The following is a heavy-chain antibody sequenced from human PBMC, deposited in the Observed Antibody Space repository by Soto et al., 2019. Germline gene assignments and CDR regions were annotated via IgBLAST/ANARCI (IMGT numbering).Heavy chain of an antibody. V-gene: IGHV3-73*01. J-gene: IGHJ4*02. D-gene: IGHD3-22*01. CDR3: TRRYYDSSGYYYTFDY. CDR1: GFTFSGSA. CDR2: IRSKANSYAT. Sequence: GSLRLSCAASGFTFSGSAMHGVRQAAGKGLEWVGRIRSKANSYATAYAASVKGRFTISRDDSKNTAYLQMNSLKTEDTAVYYCTRRYYDSSGYYYTFDYWGQGTLVTVSS.